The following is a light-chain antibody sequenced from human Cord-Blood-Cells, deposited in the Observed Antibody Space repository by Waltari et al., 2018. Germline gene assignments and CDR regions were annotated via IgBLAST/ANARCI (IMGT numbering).Light chain of an antibody. CDR1: SSDVGSYHL. V-gene: IGLV2-23*01. Sequence: QSALTQPASVSGSPGQSITISCTGTSSDVGSYHLVSLYQQHPGKAPKLMIYEGSKRPSGVSNRFSGSKSGNTASLTISGLQAEDEADYYCAAWDDSLNGPVFGGGTQLTVL. J-gene: IGLJ7*01. CDR3: AAWDDSLNGPV. CDR2: EGS.